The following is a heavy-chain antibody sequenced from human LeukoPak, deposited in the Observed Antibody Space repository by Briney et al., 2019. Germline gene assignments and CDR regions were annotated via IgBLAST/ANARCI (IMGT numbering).Heavy chain of an antibody. CDR3: ARQAAAGTFYYYYMDV. CDR2: IYTSGSN. D-gene: IGHD6-13*01. CDR1: GGSISSYY. V-gene: IGHV4-4*09. J-gene: IGHJ6*03. Sequence: SETLSLTCTVSGGSISSYYWSWIRQPPGKGLEWIGYIYTSGSNNYNPSLKSRVTISVDTSKNQFSLKLSSVTAADTAVYYCARQAAAGTFYYYYMDVWGKGTTVTVSS.